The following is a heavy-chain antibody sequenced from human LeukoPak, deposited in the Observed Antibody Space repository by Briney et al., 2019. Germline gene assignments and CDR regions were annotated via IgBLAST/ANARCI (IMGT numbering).Heavy chain of an antibody. V-gene: IGHV3-7*01. D-gene: IGHD1-26*01. Sequence: GGSLRLSCVASGFTFSNAWMSWVRQAPGKGLEWVANIKQDGSEKYYVDSVKGRFTISRDNAKNSLYLQMNSLRDDDTAVYYCARDYALGSSSSGGPMANWGQGTLVTVSS. CDR2: IKQDGSEK. J-gene: IGHJ4*02. CDR3: ARDYALGSSSSGGPMAN. CDR1: GFTFSNAW.